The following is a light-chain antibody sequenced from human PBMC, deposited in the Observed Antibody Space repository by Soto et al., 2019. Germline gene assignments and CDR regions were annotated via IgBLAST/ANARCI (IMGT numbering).Light chain of an antibody. J-gene: IGKJ2*01. CDR2: AAS. V-gene: IGKV1-12*01. CDR3: QQANSFPYT. CDR1: QGISNW. Sequence: DIQMTQSPSSVSASVGDRVTITCRASQGISNWLAWYQQKPGKAPKLLIYAASSLQSGGPSRFSGSRSGTDFTLIISSLQPEDFATYYCQQANSFPYTFGQGTKLEIK.